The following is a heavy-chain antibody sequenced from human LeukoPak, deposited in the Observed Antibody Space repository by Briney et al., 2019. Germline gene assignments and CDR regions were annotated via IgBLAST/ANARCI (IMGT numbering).Heavy chain of an antibody. J-gene: IGHJ4*02. V-gene: IGHV1-2*06. CDR3: ARDLMNAAADY. D-gene: IGHD6-13*01. CDR2: VSPKTGGT. Sequence: ASVKVSCKSSGYSFTDYYIYWVRHAPGQGLEWMGRVSPKTGGTNYAQQFLGRVTMTRHTSISTAYMELSRLRSDDTAMYYCARDLMNAAADYWGQGTLVTVSS. CDR1: GYSFTDYY.